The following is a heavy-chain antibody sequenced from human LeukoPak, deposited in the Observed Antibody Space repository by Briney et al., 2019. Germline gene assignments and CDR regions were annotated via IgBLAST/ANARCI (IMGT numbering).Heavy chain of an antibody. J-gene: IGHJ5*02. CDR1: GVTFKNYW. D-gene: IGHD6-25*01. V-gene: IGHV3-7*01. CDR2: INPDGSQK. CDR3: FTGGGS. Sequence: PGGSLRLSCAASGVTFKNYWMNWVRQAPGKGLEWVANINPDGSQKYYVDSVKGRFTISRGNAKNSLFLQMNSLRVEDAALYYCFTGGGSWGQGTLVTVSS.